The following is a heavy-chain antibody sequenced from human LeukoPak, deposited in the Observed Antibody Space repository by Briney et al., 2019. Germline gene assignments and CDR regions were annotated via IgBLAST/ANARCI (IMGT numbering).Heavy chain of an antibody. CDR3: ARVGHSFRGSYGSVDY. D-gene: IGHD1-26*01. V-gene: IGHV1-46*01. CDR1: EYTYTSYY. CDR2: INPSGGST. Sequence: ASVKVSCKASEYTYTSYYMHWVRQAPGQGLEWMGIINPSGGSTSYAQKFQGRVTMTRDTSMSTVYMELSSLRSEDTAVYYCARVGHSFRGSYGSVDYWGQGTLVTVSS. J-gene: IGHJ4*02.